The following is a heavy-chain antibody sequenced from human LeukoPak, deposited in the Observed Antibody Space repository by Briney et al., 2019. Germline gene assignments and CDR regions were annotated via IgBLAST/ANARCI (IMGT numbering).Heavy chain of an antibody. CDR3: ARDDSTAVFGTGIVDP. Sequence: PGGSLRLSCAASGFTFSSYWMHWVRQAPGKGLVWVSRINSDGSSTSYADSVKGRFTISRDNSRDTLYLQMDSLRAEDTAMYYCARDDSTAVFGTGIVDPWGQGTLVTVSS. D-gene: IGHD6-19*01. V-gene: IGHV3-74*01. CDR2: INSDGSST. CDR1: GFTFSSYW. J-gene: IGHJ5*02.